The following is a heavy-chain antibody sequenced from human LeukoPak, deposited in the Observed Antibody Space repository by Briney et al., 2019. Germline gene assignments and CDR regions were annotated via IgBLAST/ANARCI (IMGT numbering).Heavy chain of an antibody. Sequence: SETLSLTCTVSGGSISSGSYYWNWIRQPAGKGLEWIGRIYSSGSTNYNPSLTSRVTMSVDTSKNQFSLKLSSVTAADTAVYYCARDLGVVGAILPYYYYYMDVWGKGTTVTISS. J-gene: IGHJ6*03. D-gene: IGHD1-26*01. V-gene: IGHV4-61*02. CDR1: GGSISSGSYY. CDR3: ARDLGVVGAILPYYYYYMDV. CDR2: IYSSGST.